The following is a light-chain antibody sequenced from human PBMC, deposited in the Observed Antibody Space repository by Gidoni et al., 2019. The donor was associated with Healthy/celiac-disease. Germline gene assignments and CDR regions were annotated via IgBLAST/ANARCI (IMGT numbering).Light chain of an antibody. CDR3: QESYRTRT. V-gene: IGKV1-39*01. CDR1: QSISSS. J-gene: IGKJ1*01. Sequence: DIHMTQSPSSLSASVGDRVTITCRASQSISSSLNWYQQKPGSAPKLLIYAASTLQSGVPSRFSVSGAGTDFTRTISSLQPEDFETYYCQESYRTRTFGQGTKVEIK. CDR2: AAS.